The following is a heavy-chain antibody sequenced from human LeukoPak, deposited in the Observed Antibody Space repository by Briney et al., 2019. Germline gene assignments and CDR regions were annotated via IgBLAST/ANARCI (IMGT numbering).Heavy chain of an antibody. CDR3: AGGSWGEIAGRKSFEY. CDR2: MNPNSCNT. Sequence: SVKVSCKASEYTFISYDINWVRQATGQRLEWMGWMNPNSCNTGYAQKFQGRVTMTRVTYISTAYKELNNLTSEDTTVYYCAGGSWGEIAGRKSFEYWGQGTLVTVSS. D-gene: IGHD6-6*01. CDR1: EYTFISYD. J-gene: IGHJ4*02. V-gene: IGHV1-8*01.